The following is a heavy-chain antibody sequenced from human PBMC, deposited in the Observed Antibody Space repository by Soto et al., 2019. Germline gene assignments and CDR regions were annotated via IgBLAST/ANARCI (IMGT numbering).Heavy chain of an antibody. CDR3: ARDQSVAGPTTLFDP. Sequence: EVQLVESGGGLVQPGGSLRLSCAASGFTFSSYWMHWVRQAPGKGLVWVSRINSAGSSTTYADSVKGRFTISRDNAKNTRYLQMNSLRAEDTAVYYCARDQSVAGPTTLFDPWGQGTLVTVSS. D-gene: IGHD6-19*01. CDR1: GFTFSSYW. J-gene: IGHJ5*02. CDR2: INSAGSST. V-gene: IGHV3-74*01.